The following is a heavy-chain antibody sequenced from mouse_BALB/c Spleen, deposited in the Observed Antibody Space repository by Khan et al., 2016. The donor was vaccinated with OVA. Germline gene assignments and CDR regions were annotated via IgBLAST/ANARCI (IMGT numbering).Heavy chain of an antibody. CDR3: ARSNDYGGGLYAMDY. CDR1: GYTFTSYW. J-gene: IGHJ4*01. CDR2: IAPGSGSD. D-gene: IGHD2-4*01. Sequence: DLVKPGASVRLSCKASGYTFTSYWINWIKQRPGQGLEWIGRIAPGSGSDYYNDMFKGKATITIDTSSSTVYNQVRSLSSEDSAVYFCARSNDYGGGLYAMDYWGQGTSVTVSS. V-gene: IGHV1S41*01.